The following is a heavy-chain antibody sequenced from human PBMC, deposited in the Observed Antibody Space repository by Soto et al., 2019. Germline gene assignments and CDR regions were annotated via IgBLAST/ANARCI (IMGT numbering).Heavy chain of an antibody. V-gene: IGHV3-11*01. D-gene: IGHD6-19*01. CDR3: ARVSATGWVVNGRDYFDY. CDR1: GFPFSNYY. Sequence: HVQLVESGGDLVKPGGSLRLSCAVSGFPFSNYYMSWIRQAPGKGLEWLADISSSFVSIHYAVSVKGRFSISRDNAKNSLFLQMYSLRAEDTAVYYCARVSATGWVVNGRDYFDYWGQGTLVTVSS. CDR2: ISSSFVSI. J-gene: IGHJ4*02.